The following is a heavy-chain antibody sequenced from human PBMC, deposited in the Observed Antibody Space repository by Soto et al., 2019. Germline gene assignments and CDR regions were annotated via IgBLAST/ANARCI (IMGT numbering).Heavy chain of an antibody. CDR1: GGSFSGYY. CDR3: ASGSWSDY. CDR2: INHSGST. Sequence: SETLSLTCAVYGGSFSGYYWSWIRQPPGKGLEWIGEINHSGSTNYNPSLKSRVTISVDTSKNQFSLKLSSVTAADTAVYYCASGSWSDYWGQGTLVTVSS. V-gene: IGHV4-34*01. J-gene: IGHJ4*02. D-gene: IGHD6-13*01.